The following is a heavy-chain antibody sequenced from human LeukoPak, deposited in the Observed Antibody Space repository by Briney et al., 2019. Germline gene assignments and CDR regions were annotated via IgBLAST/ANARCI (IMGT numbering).Heavy chain of an antibody. Sequence: SETLSLTCSVSGGSMFSYYWNWIRQPPGKGLEWIGYIYSSGSTNYNPPLKSRVTMSIDTPENQVSLTMRSVTAADTAVYYCARRDYSSGWSFDKWGQGTLVTVSS. D-gene: IGHD6-19*01. CDR3: ARRDYSSGWSFDK. V-gene: IGHV4-59*12. J-gene: IGHJ4*02. CDR2: IYSSGST. CDR1: GGSMFSYY.